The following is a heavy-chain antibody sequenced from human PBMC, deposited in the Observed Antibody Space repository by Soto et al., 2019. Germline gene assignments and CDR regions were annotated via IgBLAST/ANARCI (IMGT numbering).Heavy chain of an antibody. CDR1: GYTFTSYD. CDR3: ARGSRDPYYYYYYMDV. J-gene: IGHJ6*03. CDR2: MNPNSGNT. Sequence: ASVKVSCKAFGYTFTSYDINWVRQATGQGLEWMGWMNPNSGNTGYAQKFQGRVTMTRNTSISTAYMELSSLRSEDTAVYYCARGSRDPYYYYYYMDVWGKGTTVTVSS. V-gene: IGHV1-8*01. D-gene: IGHD2-21*02.